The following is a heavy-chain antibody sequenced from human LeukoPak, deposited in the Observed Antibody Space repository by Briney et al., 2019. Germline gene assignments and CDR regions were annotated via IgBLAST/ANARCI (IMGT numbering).Heavy chain of an antibody. D-gene: IGHD6-13*01. J-gene: IGHJ4*02. CDR2: ISYDGSNK. CDR1: GFTFSSYA. Sequence: SGGSLRLSCAASGFTFSSYAMHWVRQAPGKGLEGVAVISYDGSNKYYADSVKGRFTISRDNSKNTLYLQMNSLRAEDTAVYYCARASVGQLVNVFDYWGQGTLVTVSS. CDR3: ARASVGQLVNVFDY. V-gene: IGHV3-30-3*01.